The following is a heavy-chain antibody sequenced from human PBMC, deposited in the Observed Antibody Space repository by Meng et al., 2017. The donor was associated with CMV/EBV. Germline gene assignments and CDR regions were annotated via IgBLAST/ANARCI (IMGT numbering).Heavy chain of an antibody. Sequence: ASVKVSCKASGYTFTSYDINWVRQATGQGLEWMGWMNPSSGNTGYAQKFQGRVTMTRDTSTSTVYMELSSLRSEDTAVYYCARDLLGSGVWRFSNAFDIWGQGTMVTVSS. CDR3: ARDLLGSGVWRFSNAFDI. CDR1: GYTFTSYD. D-gene: IGHD3-10*01. J-gene: IGHJ3*02. CDR2: MNPSSGNT. V-gene: IGHV1-8*01.